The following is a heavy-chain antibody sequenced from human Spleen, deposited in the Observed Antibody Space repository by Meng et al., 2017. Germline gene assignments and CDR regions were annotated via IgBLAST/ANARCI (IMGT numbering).Heavy chain of an antibody. CDR1: GGSLRDYC. D-gene: IGHD4-11*01. CDR3: ARGPTTMAHDFDY. J-gene: IGHJ4*02. V-gene: IGHV4-34*01. Sequence: QVQLPRGGAGLLQPSETLSLACVVSGGSLRDYCWSWIRQPPGKGLDWIGEINHSGSTNYNPSLGSRATISVDTSQNNLSLKLSSVTAADSAVYYCARGPTTMAHDFDYWGQGTLVTVSS. CDR2: INHSGST.